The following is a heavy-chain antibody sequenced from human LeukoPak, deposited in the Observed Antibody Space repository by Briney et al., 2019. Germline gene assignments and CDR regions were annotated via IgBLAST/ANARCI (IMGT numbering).Heavy chain of an antibody. CDR2: ISYDGSNK. CDR1: GFTFSSYG. D-gene: IGHD5-12*01. CDR3: AKTWSGYDYVGYDAFDI. J-gene: IGHJ3*02. Sequence: GGSLRLSCAASGFTFSSYGMHWVRQAPGKGLEWVAVISYDGSNKYYADSVKGRFTISRDNSKNTLYLQMNSLRAEDTAVYYCAKTWSGYDYVGYDAFDIWGQGTMVTVSS. V-gene: IGHV3-30*18.